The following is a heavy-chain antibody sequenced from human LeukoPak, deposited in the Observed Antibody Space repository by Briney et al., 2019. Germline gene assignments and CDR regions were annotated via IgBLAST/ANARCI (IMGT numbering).Heavy chain of an antibody. CDR2: ISYDGSNT. CDR3: AKSLSSGWASYYFGH. J-gene: IGHJ4*02. D-gene: IGHD6-19*01. V-gene: IGHV3-30*18. Sequence: GGSLRLSCAASGFAFSTYYIHWVRQPPGKGLEWVAVISYDGSNTHYTDSVKGRFTISRDNSKNTLHLQMNSLRPEDTAVYYCAKSLSSGWASYYFGHWGQGTPVTVFS. CDR1: GFAFSTYY.